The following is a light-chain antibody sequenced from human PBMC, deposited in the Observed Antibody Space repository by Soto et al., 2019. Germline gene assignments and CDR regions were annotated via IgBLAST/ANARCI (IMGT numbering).Light chain of an antibody. J-gene: IGKJ1*01. Sequence: EVVLTQSPATLSLSPGDRATLSCRASQSVSTYLAWYQQKPGQAPRLLIYDASNRATGIPARFSASGSGTDFTLTISDVQPEDFALYYCHQRQSWPRTFGQGTKVDIK. V-gene: IGKV3-11*01. CDR3: HQRQSWPRT. CDR2: DAS. CDR1: QSVSTY.